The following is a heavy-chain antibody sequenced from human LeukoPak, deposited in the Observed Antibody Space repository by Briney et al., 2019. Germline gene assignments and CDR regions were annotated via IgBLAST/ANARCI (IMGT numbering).Heavy chain of an antibody. Sequence: TGGSLRLSCAASGFTVSSNYMSWVRQAPGKGLEWVSVIYSGGGTYYADSVKGRFTISRDNSKNTLYLQMNSLRAEDTAVYYCARDGSVYGDAGDYWGQGTLVTVSS. J-gene: IGHJ4*02. V-gene: IGHV3-66*01. D-gene: IGHD4-17*01. CDR2: IYSGGGT. CDR1: GFTVSSNY. CDR3: ARDGSVYGDAGDY.